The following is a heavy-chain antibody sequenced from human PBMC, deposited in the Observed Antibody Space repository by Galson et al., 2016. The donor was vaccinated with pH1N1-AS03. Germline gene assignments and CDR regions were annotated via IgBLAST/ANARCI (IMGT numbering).Heavy chain of an antibody. CDR1: GFSLTTSGMC. J-gene: IGHJ6*02. V-gene: IGHV2-70*11. Sequence: PALVTPTQTLTLTCTISGFSLTTSGMCVNWIRQPPGKALEWLARIDWDDDKYFSTSLRTRLTISRDTSKNQVVLKMTNMGPLDTGPYYCARGVRPYYYAMDVWGQGTTVTVSS. CDR3: ARGVRPYYYAMDV. CDR2: IDWDDDK.